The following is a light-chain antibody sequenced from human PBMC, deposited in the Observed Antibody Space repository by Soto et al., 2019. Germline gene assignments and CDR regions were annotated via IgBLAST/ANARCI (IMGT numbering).Light chain of an antibody. V-gene: IGKV3-15*01. CDR3: QQYNYWPYT. J-gene: IGKJ2*01. CDR1: QTIDNT. CDR2: DAS. Sequence: EIVMTQSPATLSLSPGERATLSCRASQTIDNTLAWYQRKPGQAPRLLIYDASTRAIGVPARFSGSGSGTDFTLTISSLQSEDFAVYYCQQYNYWPYTFGQGTKVDIK.